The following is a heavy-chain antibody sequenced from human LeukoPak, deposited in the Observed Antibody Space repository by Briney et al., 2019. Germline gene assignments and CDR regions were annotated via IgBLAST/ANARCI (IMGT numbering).Heavy chain of an antibody. V-gene: IGHV4-59*11. CDR3: ARAGDWLVATIFPIGAFDI. D-gene: IGHD5-12*01. J-gene: IGHJ3*02. Sequence: SETLSLTCTVSGGSISSHYWSWIRQPPGKGLEWIGYIYYSGSTNYNPSLKSRVTISVDTSKNQFSLKLSSVTAADTAVYYCARAGDWLVATIFPIGAFDIWGQGTMVTVSS. CDR1: GGSISSHY. CDR2: IYYSGST.